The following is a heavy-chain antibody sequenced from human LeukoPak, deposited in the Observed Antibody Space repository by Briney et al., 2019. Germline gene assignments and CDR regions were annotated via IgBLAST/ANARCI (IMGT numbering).Heavy chain of an antibody. CDR1: GFTFSSYA. CDR3: AKGATPRLRFFDWFVAPDY. D-gene: IGHD3-9*01. J-gene: IGHJ4*02. CDR2: ISGSGGST. V-gene: IGHV3-23*01. Sequence: GGSLRLSCAASGFTFSSYAMSWVRQAPGKGLEWVSAISGSGGSTYYADPVKGRFTISRDNSKSTLYLQMNSLRAEDTAVYYCAKGATPRLRFFDWFVAPDYWGQGTLVTVSS.